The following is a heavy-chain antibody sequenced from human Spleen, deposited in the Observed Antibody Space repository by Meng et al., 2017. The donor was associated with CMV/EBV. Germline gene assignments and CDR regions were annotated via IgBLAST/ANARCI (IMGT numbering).Heavy chain of an antibody. Sequence: GESLKISCAASGFTFSSYGMHWVRQAPGKGLEWVAFIRYDGSNKYYADSVKGRFTISRDNSKNTLYLQMNSLRAEDTAVYYCAKPGSSGWYSDYWGQGTLVTVSS. J-gene: IGHJ4*02. V-gene: IGHV3-30*02. CDR2: IRYDGSNK. D-gene: IGHD6-19*01. CDR3: AKPGSSGWYSDY. CDR1: GFTFSSYG.